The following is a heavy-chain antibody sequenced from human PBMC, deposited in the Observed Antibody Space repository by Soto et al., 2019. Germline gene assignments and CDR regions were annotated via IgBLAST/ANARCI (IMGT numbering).Heavy chain of an antibody. D-gene: IGHD3-10*01. CDR1: GGSFSGYY. Sequence: SETLSLTCAVYGGSFSGYYCSWIRQPPGKGLEWIGEINHSGSTNYNPSLKSRVTISVDTSKNQFSLKLSSVTAADTAVYYCARVGVRGIHYYYGMDVWGQGTTVTVSS. CDR3: ARVGVRGIHYYYGMDV. V-gene: IGHV4-34*01. J-gene: IGHJ6*02. CDR2: INHSGST.